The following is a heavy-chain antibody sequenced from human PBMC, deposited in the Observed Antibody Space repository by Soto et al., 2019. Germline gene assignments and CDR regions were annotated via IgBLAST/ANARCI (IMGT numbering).Heavy chain of an antibody. CDR3: VKDCSTVFEY. CDR2: IWYDGSNK. Sequence: PAVSRRLSFSASGFPFSISGMPWFRQAPGKGLEWVAVIWYDGSNKYYADSVKGRFTISRDNSKNTLYLQINSLRAEDTAFYYCVKDCSTVFEYLRQGTLVTVSS. CDR1: GFPFSISG. J-gene: IGHJ4*01. V-gene: IGHV3-30*02. D-gene: IGHD6-13*01.